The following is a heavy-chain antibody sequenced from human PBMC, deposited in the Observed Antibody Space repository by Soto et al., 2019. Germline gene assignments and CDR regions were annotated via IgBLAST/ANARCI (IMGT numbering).Heavy chain of an antibody. Sequence: QVQLVESGGGVVQPGRSLRLSCAASGFSISTYALHWVRPAPGKGPEWVAIISYNGNNKHYADSLKGRFTISRDNSKNTVDLQMNSLRVEDTAMYYCARRSFPYSVSPLEPWSAALDIWGQGTMVTVSS. CDR1: GFSISTYA. J-gene: IGHJ3*02. V-gene: IGHV3-30*04. D-gene: IGHD1-26*01. CDR3: ARRSFPYSVSPLEPWSAALDI. CDR2: ISYNGNNK.